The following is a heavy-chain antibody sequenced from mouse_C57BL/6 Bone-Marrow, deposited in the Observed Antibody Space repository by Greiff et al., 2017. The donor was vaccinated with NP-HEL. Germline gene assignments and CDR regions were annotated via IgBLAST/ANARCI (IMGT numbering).Heavy chain of an antibody. CDR1: GYAFTNYL. CDR3: ARKGGYYWYFDV. V-gene: IGHV1-54*01. J-gene: IGHJ1*03. Sequence: VQLQQSGAELVRPGTSVKVSCKASGYAFTNYLIEWVKQRPGQGLEWIGVINPGSGGTNYNEKFKGKATLTADKSSSTAYMQLSSLTSEDSAVYFCARKGGYYWYFDVWGTGTTVTVSS. D-gene: IGHD1-1*02. CDR2: INPGSGGT.